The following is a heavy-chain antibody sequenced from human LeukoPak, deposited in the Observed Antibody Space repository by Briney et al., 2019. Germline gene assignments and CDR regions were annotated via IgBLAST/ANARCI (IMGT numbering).Heavy chain of an antibody. J-gene: IGHJ3*02. CDR3: AKDRAFIVAYAFDI. Sequence: GGSLRLSCAASGFTFSSYGMHWVRQAPGKGLEWVAVISYDRTNKYYADSVKGRFTISRDNSKNTLYLQMNSLRAEDRAVYYCAKDRAFIVAYAFDIWGQGTMVTVSS. CDR2: ISYDRTNK. V-gene: IGHV3-30*18. D-gene: IGHD5-12*01. CDR1: GFTFSSYG.